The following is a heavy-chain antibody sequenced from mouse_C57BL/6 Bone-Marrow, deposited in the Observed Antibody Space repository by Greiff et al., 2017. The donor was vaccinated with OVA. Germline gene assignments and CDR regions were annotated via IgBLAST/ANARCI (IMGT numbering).Heavy chain of an antibody. CDR2: INPGSGGT. Sequence: QVQLKQSGAELVRPGTSVKVSCKASGYAFTNYLIEWVKQRPGQGLEWIGVINPGSGGTNYNEKFKGKATLTADKSASTAYMQLSSLTSEDSAVYFCARHGSSLYAMDYWGQGTSVTVSS. CDR3: ARHGSSLYAMDY. J-gene: IGHJ4*01. D-gene: IGHD1-1*01. CDR1: GYAFTNYL. V-gene: IGHV1-54*01.